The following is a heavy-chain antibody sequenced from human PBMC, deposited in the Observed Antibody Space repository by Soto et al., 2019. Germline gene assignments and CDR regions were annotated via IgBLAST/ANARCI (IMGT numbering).Heavy chain of an antibody. V-gene: IGHV4-59*01. J-gene: IGHJ6*02. Sequence: PSETLSLTCVVSGGSLSSYYWSWIRQHPGKGLEWIGYIYYSGSTNYNPSLKSRVTISVDTSKNQFSLKLSSVTAADTAVYYCARMLTAGYYYYYGMDVWGQGTTVTVS. CDR1: GGSLSSYY. CDR3: ARMLTAGYYYYYGMDV. D-gene: IGHD2-8*01. CDR2: IYYSGST.